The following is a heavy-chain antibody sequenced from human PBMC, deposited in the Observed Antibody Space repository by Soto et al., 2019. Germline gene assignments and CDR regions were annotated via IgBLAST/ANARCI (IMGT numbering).Heavy chain of an antibody. J-gene: IGHJ4*02. D-gene: IGHD4-17*01. Sequence: EVQLVESGGGLVKPGGSLRLSCAASGFTFSSYSMNWVRQAPGKGLEWVSSISSSSSYIYYADSVKGRFTISRDNAKNSLYLQMNSLRAEDTAVYYCATNPTQTNDYGDYVSDYWGQGTLVTVSS. CDR2: ISSSSSYI. V-gene: IGHV3-21*04. CDR3: ATNPTQTNDYGDYVSDY. CDR1: GFTFSSYS.